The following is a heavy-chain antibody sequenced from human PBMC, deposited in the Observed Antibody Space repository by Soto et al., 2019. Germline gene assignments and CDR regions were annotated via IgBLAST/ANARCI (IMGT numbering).Heavy chain of an antibody. Sequence: EVQLVESGGGLVQPGGSLRLSFAASGFTVSSNYMSWVRQAPGKGLEWVSVIYSGGSTYYADSVKGRFTISRHNSKHTRDLHMDRLRAEDTAGYYCARAPEWILPVDVWGRGTTVTVS. CDR3: ARAPEWILPVDV. CDR2: IYSGGST. CDR1: GFTVSSNY. J-gene: IGHJ6*02. D-gene: IGHD2-2*03. V-gene: IGHV3-53*04.